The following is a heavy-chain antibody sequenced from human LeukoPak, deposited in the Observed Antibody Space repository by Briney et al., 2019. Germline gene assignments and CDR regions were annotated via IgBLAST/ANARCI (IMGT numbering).Heavy chain of an antibody. Sequence: GGSLRLSCAASGFTFTSYWMHWVRQAPGKGLVWVSRINSDGTSTSYADSVKGRFTISRDNAKNMLYLGMNSLRVDDTSVYYCVRGAPFDYWGQGTLVTVSS. J-gene: IGHJ4*02. CDR1: GFTFTSYW. V-gene: IGHV3-74*01. D-gene: IGHD1-26*01. CDR2: INSDGTST. CDR3: VRGAPFDY.